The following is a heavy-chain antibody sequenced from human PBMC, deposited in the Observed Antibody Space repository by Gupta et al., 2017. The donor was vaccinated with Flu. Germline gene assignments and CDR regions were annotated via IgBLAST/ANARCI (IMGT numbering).Heavy chain of an antibody. CDR2: SSSSSSYI. J-gene: IGHJ6*02. V-gene: IGHV3-21*01. D-gene: IGHD3-3*01. Sequence: EVQLVESGGGLVKPGGSLRLSCAASGFTFSSFTQNWVRQAPGKVLEWVSSSSSSSSYIYYADSVKGRFTISRDNAKNALYLQMNSLRAEDTAVDYCERDDFWFMDVWGQGTTVTVSS. CDR1: GFTFSSFT. CDR3: ERDDFWFMDV.